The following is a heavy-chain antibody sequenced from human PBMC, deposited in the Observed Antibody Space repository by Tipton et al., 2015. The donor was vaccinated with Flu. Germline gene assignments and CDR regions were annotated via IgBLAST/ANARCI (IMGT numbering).Heavy chain of an antibody. CDR2: IIQSGNA. Sequence: LRLSCTVSGYFISSGYYWGWIRQSPGTGLQWIATIIQSGNAYYNPSLRSRVTISVDTTKNLFSLNLSSVTAADTAVYYCARALNSGREYTFDIWGRGTVVTVSS. J-gene: IGHJ3*02. D-gene: IGHD1-26*01. CDR3: ARALNSGREYTFDI. CDR1: GYFISSGYY. V-gene: IGHV4-38-2*02.